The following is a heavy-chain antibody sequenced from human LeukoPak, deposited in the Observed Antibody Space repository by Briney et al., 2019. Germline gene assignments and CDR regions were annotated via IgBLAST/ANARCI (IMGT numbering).Heavy chain of an antibody. V-gene: IGHV3-11*05. CDR1: GFTFDDYG. Sequence: PGGSLRLSCAASGFTFDDYGMSWIRQAPGKGLEWVSYISSSSSYIDYADSVKGRFTISRDNAKNLLYLQMNSLRAEDTAVYYCARDLTRSTTGVYYNWFDPWGQGTLVTVSS. D-gene: IGHD1-1*01. J-gene: IGHJ5*02. CDR2: ISSSSSYI. CDR3: ARDLTRSTTGVYYNWFDP.